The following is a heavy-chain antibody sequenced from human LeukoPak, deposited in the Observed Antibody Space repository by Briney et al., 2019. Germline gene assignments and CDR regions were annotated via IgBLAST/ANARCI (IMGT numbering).Heavy chain of an antibody. V-gene: IGHV3-43D*03. J-gene: IGHJ6*03. CDR2: ISWDGGST. D-gene: IGHD6-19*01. CDR3: AKDRRDCSGWYMCYYYMDV. Sequence: GGSLRLSCAASGFTFDDYAMHWVRQAPGKGREWVSLISWDGGSTYYADSVKGRFTISRDSSKNSLYLQMNRLRAEDTALYYCAKDRRDCSGWYMCYYYMDVWGKGTTVTVSS. CDR1: GFTFDDYA.